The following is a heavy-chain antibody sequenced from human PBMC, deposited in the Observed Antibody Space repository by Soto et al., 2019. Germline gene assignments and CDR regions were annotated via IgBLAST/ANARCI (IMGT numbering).Heavy chain of an antibody. CDR3: ARHFASGIYSVDY. J-gene: IGHJ4*02. D-gene: IGHD3-10*01. Sequence: EVQLVESGGGLVQPGGSLRLSCAASGFTFSTYYMHWVRQAPGEGLVWVSRINSDASSTSYADSVKGRFTVSRDNAKNTLHLQMNSLRAEDTAVYYCARHFASGIYSVDYWGQGTLVTVSS. V-gene: IGHV3-74*01. CDR1: GFTFSTYY. CDR2: INSDASST.